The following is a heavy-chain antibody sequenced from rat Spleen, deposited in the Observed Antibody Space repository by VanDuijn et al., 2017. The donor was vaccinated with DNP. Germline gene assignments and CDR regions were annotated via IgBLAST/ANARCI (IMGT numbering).Heavy chain of an antibody. V-gene: IGHV5S13*01. CDR1: GFTFSKYG. D-gene: IGHD1-11*01. CDR2: ISTDGTNS. CDR3: ARHGGLRRAFDY. J-gene: IGHJ2*01. Sequence: EVLVVDSGGGLVQPGRSLKLSCAASGFTFSKYGMAWVRQAPTQGLEWVASISTDGTNSVYRDSVKGRFTISRDNAKSTLYLQMDSLRSEDTATYYCARHGGLRRAFDYWGQGVMVTVSS.